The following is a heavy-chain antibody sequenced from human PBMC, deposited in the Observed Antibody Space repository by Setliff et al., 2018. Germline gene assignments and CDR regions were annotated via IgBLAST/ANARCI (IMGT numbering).Heavy chain of an antibody. CDR3: ANLGWPDP. D-gene: IGHD6-19*01. J-gene: IGHJ5*02. V-gene: IGHV4-38-2*02. CDR1: GYSISSGYY. Sequence: SETLSLTCTVSGYSISSGYYWGWIRQPPGKGLEWIGSIYHSWSTYYNPSLKSRVTISVDTSKNQFSLKLKSETAADTAVYSCANLGWPDPWGQGTLVTVSS. CDR2: IYHSWST.